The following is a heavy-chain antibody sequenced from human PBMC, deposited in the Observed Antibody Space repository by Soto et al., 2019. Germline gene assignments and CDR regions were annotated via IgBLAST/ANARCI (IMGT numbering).Heavy chain of an antibody. D-gene: IGHD6-19*01. Sequence: SLRLSCSASGFTFNSYAMHWVRQAPGKGLEFVSAISSYGADTYYADSVKGRFAISRDNSKNTLYLQMSSPRAEDTALYYCVKEGYMRSDWYGQFDYWGQGALVTVSS. CDR1: GFTFNSYA. J-gene: IGHJ4*02. CDR3: VKEGYMRSDWYGQFDY. CDR2: ISSYGADT. V-gene: IGHV3-64D*06.